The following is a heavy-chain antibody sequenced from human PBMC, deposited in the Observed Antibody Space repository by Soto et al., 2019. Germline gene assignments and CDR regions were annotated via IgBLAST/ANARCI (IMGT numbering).Heavy chain of an antibody. CDR1: GGSISSTHS. D-gene: IGHD1-7*01. CDR3: ASRDPGTSVDY. V-gene: IGHV4-4*02. Sequence: SETLSLTCAVYGGSISSTHSWSWVRQPPGGALEWIGEIYRTGSTNYNPSLKSRVTISLDKSESQFSLKVTSLTAADTAVYYCASRDPGTSVDYWGQGTLVTVSS. CDR2: IYRTGST. J-gene: IGHJ4*02.